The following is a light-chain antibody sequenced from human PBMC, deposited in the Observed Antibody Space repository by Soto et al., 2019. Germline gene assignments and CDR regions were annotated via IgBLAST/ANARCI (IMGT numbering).Light chain of an antibody. CDR2: DVS. Sequence: QSVLTQHASVSGAPGQAITISCTGTSSDVGGYNYVSWYQQHPGKAPKLMVYDVSNRPSGVSNRFSGSKSGNTASLTISGLQAEDEADYYCSSYTTSSTLFGTGTRSPT. CDR3: SSYTTSSTL. CDR1: SSDVGGYNY. J-gene: IGLJ1*01. V-gene: IGLV2-14*01.